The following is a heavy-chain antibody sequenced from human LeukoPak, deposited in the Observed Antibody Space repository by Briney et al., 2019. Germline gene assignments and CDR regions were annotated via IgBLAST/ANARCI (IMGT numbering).Heavy chain of an antibody. CDR3: ARLGDNRSCTNGVCYYCDY. V-gene: IGHV3-66*01. CDR2: LYSGGNT. CDR1: GLSVRGNY. Sequence: GGSLRLSCAASGLSVRGNYMSWVRQAPGKGLEWVSVLYSGGNTFYADSVKGRFTVSRGNSRNTLYLQMSSLRAEDTAVYYCARLGDNRSCTNGVCYYCDYWGQGTLVTVSS. D-gene: IGHD2-8*01. J-gene: IGHJ4*02.